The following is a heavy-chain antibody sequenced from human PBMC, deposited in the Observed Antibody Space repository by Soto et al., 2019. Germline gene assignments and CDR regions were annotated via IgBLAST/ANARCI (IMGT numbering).Heavy chain of an antibody. V-gene: IGHV3-30-3*01. J-gene: IGHJ4*02. CDR1: GFTFSSFP. CDR3: ARWNVQHDSYGYF. Sequence: GGSLRLSCAASGFTFSSFPMHWVRQAPGKGLEWVALMSHDGSNKYYADSVKGRFTISRGNSKNTLYLQMHSLRGEDTAVYYCARWNVQHDSYGYFWGQGTLVTVSS. D-gene: IGHD5-18*01. CDR2: MSHDGSNK.